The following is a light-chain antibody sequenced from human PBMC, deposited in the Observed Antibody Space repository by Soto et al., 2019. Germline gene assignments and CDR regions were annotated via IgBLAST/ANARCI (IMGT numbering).Light chain of an antibody. CDR1: SDDIGNFNL. V-gene: IGLV2-23*02. CDR3: CSYAGSRWV. CDR2: EVN. J-gene: IGLJ3*02. Sequence: QSALTQPASVSGSPGQSITFSCTGSSDDIGNFNLVSWYQQYPGKAPKLILYEVNKQPLGVSDRFSGSKSGNTASLTISGLQAEDEADYHCCSYAGSRWVFGGGTKLTVL.